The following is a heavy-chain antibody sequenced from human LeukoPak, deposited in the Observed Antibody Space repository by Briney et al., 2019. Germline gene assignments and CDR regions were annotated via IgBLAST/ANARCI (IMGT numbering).Heavy chain of an antibody. Sequence: ASVKVSCKASGYTFTSYGISWVRQAPGQGLEWMGIINPSGGSTSYAQKFQGRVTMTRDTSTSTVYMELSSLRSEDTAVYYCARDRKELWFGEGYWGQGTLVTVSS. J-gene: IGHJ4*02. CDR3: ARDRKELWFGEGY. D-gene: IGHD3-10*01. CDR2: INPSGGST. V-gene: IGHV1-46*01. CDR1: GYTFTSYG.